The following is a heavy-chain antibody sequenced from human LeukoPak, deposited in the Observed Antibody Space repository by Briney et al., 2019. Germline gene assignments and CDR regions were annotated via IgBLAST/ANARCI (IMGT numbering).Heavy chain of an antibody. V-gene: IGHV4-30-4*01. D-gene: IGHD1-14*01. CDR2: INHSGST. CDR3: ARAPNPIDY. CDR1: GGSISSGDYY. Sequence: PSQTLSLTCTVSGGSISSGDYYWSWIRQPPGKGLEWIGEINHSGSTNYNPSLKSRVTISVDTSKNQFSLKLSSVTAADTAVYYCARAPNPIDYWGQGTLVTVSS. J-gene: IGHJ4*02.